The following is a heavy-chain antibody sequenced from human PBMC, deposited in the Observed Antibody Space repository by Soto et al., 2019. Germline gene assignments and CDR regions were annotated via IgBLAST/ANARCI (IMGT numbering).Heavy chain of an antibody. CDR3: ARKSYGDYDDAFDI. CDR2: IYYSGST. Sequence: QVQLQESGPGLVKPSETLSLTCTVSGGSISDYYWSWIRQPPGKGLEWIGYIYYSGSTNYNPSLKSRVTISVDTSKNQFSLKLSSVTAEDTAVYYCARKSYGDYDDAFDIWGQGTMVTVSS. CDR1: GGSISDYY. D-gene: IGHD4-17*01. V-gene: IGHV4-59*01. J-gene: IGHJ3*02.